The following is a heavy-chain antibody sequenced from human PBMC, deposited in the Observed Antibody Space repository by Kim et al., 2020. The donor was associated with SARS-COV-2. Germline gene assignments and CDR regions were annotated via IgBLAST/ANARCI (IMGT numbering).Heavy chain of an antibody. J-gene: IGHJ4*02. CDR3: ARHAGSGYYYETDYFDY. D-gene: IGHD3-22*01. Sequence: GESLKISCKGSGYSFTSYWISWVRQMPGKGLEWMGRIDPSDSYTNYSPSFQGHVTISADKSISTAYLQWSSLKASDTAMYYCARHAGSGYYYETDYFDYWGQGPLVTVSS. CDR1: GYSFTSYW. V-gene: IGHV5-10-1*01. CDR2: IDPSDSYT.